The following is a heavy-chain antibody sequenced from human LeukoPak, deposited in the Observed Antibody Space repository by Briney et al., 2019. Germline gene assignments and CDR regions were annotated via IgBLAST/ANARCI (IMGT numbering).Heavy chain of an antibody. D-gene: IGHD5-12*01. CDR1: GFSFTSYT. V-gene: IGHV3-48*01. Sequence: GGSLRLSCAASGFSFTSYTMNWVRQAPGKGLEWVSYISSSSSIYYADSVKGRFTISRDNAKNSLYLQMNSLRAEDTAVYYCARARDGYNLFDYWGQGTLVTVSS. CDR2: ISSSSSI. CDR3: ARARDGYNLFDY. J-gene: IGHJ4*02.